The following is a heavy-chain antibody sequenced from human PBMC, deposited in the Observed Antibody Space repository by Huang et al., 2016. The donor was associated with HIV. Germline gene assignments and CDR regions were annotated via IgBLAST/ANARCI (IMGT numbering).Heavy chain of an antibody. CDR2: INAGSGKI. CDR3: ARDLRLYYMDV. Sequence: QVQLVQSGAEVRKPGASVKVSCKASGYTFTNCVIHWVPQAPGQKLAWMGWINAGSGKIKYSQKVQGRVTLTRDTTASTAYMELSSLVSEDTAVYYCARDLRLYYMDVWGKGTTITVSS. V-gene: IGHV1-3*01. J-gene: IGHJ6*03. CDR1: GYTFTNCV.